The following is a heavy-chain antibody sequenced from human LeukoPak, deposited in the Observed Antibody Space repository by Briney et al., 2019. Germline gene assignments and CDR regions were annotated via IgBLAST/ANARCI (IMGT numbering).Heavy chain of an antibody. CDR3: ETSAFGVGANFDY. Sequence: ASVKVSCKVSGYTLTELSMHWVRQAPGKGLEWMGSFDPEDGETIYAQNFQGRVTMTEDTSTDTAYMELSSLRSEDTAVYYCETSAFGVGANFDYWGQGTLVTVSS. CDR2: FDPEDGET. CDR1: GYTLTELS. J-gene: IGHJ4*02. V-gene: IGHV1-24*01. D-gene: IGHD3-3*01.